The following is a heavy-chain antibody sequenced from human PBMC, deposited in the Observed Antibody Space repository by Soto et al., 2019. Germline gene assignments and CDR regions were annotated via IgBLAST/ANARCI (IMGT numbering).Heavy chain of an antibody. J-gene: IGHJ6*02. CDR1: GFTFGASA. V-gene: IGHV3-66*01. Sequence: PGGSLRLSCAASGFTFGASALQWVRQAPGKGLEWVSSINNAYNTFYPDSVRGRFTISRDNSKNTVYLQVSSLRVEDTAMYYCVRENYYYGMDVWGQGTAVTVSS. CDR2: INNAYNT. CDR3: VRENYYYGMDV.